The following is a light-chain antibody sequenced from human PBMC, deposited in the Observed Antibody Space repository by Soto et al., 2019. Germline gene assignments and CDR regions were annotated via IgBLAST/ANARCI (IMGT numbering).Light chain of an antibody. CDR3: QQYNSYSGT. V-gene: IGKV1-5*01. Sequence: DIQMTQSTSTLYASIGDRVTITCRASLSIRNWLAWYQQKPGQAPKLLIYDASSLESGVPSRFSGSGSGTEFTLTITSLQLDDFATYYCQQYNSYSGTFGQGTRLEIK. J-gene: IGKJ5*01. CDR2: DAS. CDR1: LSIRNW.